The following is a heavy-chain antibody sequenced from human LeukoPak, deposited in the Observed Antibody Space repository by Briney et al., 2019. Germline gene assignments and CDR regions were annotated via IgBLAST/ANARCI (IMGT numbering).Heavy chain of an antibody. J-gene: IGHJ4*02. D-gene: IGHD3-10*01. CDR2: FDPEDGET. V-gene: IGHV1-24*01. CDR1: GYTLTELS. Sequence: GASVKVSCKVSGYTLTELSMHWVRQAPGKGLEWMGGFDPEDGETIYAQKFQGRVTMTEDTSTDTAYMELSSLRSEDTAVYYCATSPITMGRGVIITLALDYWGQGTLVTVSS. CDR3: ATSPITMGRGVIITLALDY.